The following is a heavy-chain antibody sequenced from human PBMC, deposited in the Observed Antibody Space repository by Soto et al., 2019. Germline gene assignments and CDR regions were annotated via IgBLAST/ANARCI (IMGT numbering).Heavy chain of an antibody. J-gene: IGHJ4*02. D-gene: IGHD3-16*01. CDR2: IYHTEST. V-gene: IGHV4-4*02. CDR3: ARYDLGTFDY. Sequence: QVLLQESGPGLVKPSGTLSLTCAVSGDSISSSFWWSWVRQPPGKGLEWIGEIYHTESTVYNPSLKRRVTISVDKSKKQFSLNLDAGTAADTAGYYCARYDLGTFDYGGRGILVTASP. CDR1: GDSISSSFW.